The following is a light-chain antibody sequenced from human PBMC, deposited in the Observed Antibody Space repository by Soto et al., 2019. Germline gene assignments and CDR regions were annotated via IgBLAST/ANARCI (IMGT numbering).Light chain of an antibody. CDR2: DAS. CDR3: QQYNSYSAWT. Sequence: DIQMTQSPSTLSASVGDRVTITCRASQSISSWLAWYQQKPGKAPKLLIYDASSLESGVPSWFSGSGSGTEFTLTISSLQPDDFATYYCQQYNSYSAWTFGQGTKVDIK. CDR1: QSISSW. V-gene: IGKV1-5*01. J-gene: IGKJ1*01.